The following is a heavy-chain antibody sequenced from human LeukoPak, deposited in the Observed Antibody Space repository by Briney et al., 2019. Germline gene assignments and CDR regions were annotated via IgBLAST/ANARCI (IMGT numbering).Heavy chain of an antibody. CDR3: AKSYYDFWSGYLPFDY. V-gene: IGHV3-23*01. J-gene: IGHJ4*02. Sequence: GGSLRLSCVASGFTFNIYAMSWVRLAPGKGLQWVASMCGSAGCTFYPDSVKGRFTISRDNSKNTLYLQMNSLRAEDTAVYYCAKSYYDFWSGYLPFDYWGQGTLVTVSS. CDR2: MCGSAGCT. CDR1: GFTFNIYA. D-gene: IGHD3-3*01.